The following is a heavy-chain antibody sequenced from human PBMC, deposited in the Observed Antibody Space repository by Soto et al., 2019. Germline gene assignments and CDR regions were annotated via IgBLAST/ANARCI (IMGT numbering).Heavy chain of an antibody. V-gene: IGHV1-69*01. J-gene: IGHJ6*01. CDR3: ARRFGSFYGMDV. Sequence: QLQLVQSGAEVKEPGSSVKVSCKASGGAFSSYGVNWVRQAPGEGLEWMGGIIPVVGTANYAQKFQGRVTITADESTGTAYMELSSLRSEDTAVYYCARRFGSFYGMDVWGQGSTVTVSS. CDR2: IIPVVGTA. D-gene: IGHD3-10*01. CDR1: GGAFSSYG.